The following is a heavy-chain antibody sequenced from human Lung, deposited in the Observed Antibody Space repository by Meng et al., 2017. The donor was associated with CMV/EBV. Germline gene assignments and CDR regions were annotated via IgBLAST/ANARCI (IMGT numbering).Heavy chain of an antibody. CDR3: ARDTPEYPDSRNYPTLAY. CDR2: INPKTGST. V-gene: IGHV1-2*02. Sequence: ASVKVSCKASGYIFIDYYLFWVRQVPGQGLEWVGWINPKTGSTKYAQKLQGRVTVTRDTPMSTVYMEVTSLRSDDTAVYYCARDTPEYPDSRNYPTLAYWXQGKXVTVDS. CDR1: GYIFIDYY. J-gene: IGHJ4*02. D-gene: IGHD3-22*01.